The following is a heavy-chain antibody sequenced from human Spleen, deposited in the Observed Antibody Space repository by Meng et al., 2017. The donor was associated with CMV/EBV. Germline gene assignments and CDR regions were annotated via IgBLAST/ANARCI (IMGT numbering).Heavy chain of an antibody. CDR3: ARGRHDSGDYYYLDH. Sequence: SGSPFPGYFLHWVRQAPGQGLEWMGWISPYSGATNSAQNFRGRVTMTRDTSISTAHLEMSSLRSDDTALYYCARGRHDSGDYYYLDHWGPGTLVTVSS. V-gene: IGHV1-2*02. J-gene: IGHJ4*02. CDR2: ISPYSGAT. D-gene: IGHD4-17*01. CDR1: GSPFPGYF.